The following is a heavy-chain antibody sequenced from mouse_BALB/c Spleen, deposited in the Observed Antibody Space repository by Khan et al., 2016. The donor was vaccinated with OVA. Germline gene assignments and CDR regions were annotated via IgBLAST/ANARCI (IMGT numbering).Heavy chain of an antibody. CDR1: GYSITSDYA. CDR2: ISYSGST. Sequence: EVKLLESGPGLVKPSQSLSLTCTVTGYSITSDYAWNWIRQFPGNKLEWMGYISYSGSTAYNPSLKSRISITRDTSKNQVFLQLNSVTTEDTATYYCASIIRYYYGSNFVGYYFDYWGQGTTLTVSS. J-gene: IGHJ2*01. V-gene: IGHV3-2*02. CDR3: ASIIRYYYGSNFVGYYFDY. D-gene: IGHD1-1*01.